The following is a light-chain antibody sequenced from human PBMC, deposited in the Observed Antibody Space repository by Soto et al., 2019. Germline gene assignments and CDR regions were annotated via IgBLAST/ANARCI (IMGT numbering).Light chain of an antibody. J-gene: IGLJ2*01. CDR2: GNI. V-gene: IGLV1-40*01. Sequence: QSVLTQPPSVSGAPGQRVTISCTGSSSNIGAGYEVHWYQQLPGTAPTLLIHGNINRPLGVPDRFSGSKSDTSASLAITGLKAEDEADYYCQSFDSSLSGVVFGGGTQLTVL. CDR3: QSFDSSLSGVV. CDR1: SSNIGAGYE.